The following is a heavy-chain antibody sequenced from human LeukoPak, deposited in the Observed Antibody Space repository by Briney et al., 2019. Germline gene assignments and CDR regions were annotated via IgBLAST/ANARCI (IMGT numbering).Heavy chain of an antibody. CDR1: GFTFSTYW. J-gene: IGHJ4*02. Sequence: GGSLRLSCVASGFTFSTYWIHWVRQVPGKGLVWVAHINNDGSAATHGDCAKGRFTVSRDNAKNTLFLEMNSLRVEDTAVYYCARGTAVTAGIDYWGQGALVTVSS. CDR3: ARGTAVTAGIDY. CDR2: INNDGSAA. D-gene: IGHD6-13*01. V-gene: IGHV3-74*01.